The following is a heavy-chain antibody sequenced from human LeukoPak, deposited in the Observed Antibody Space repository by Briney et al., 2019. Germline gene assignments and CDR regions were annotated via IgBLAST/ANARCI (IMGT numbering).Heavy chain of an antibody. D-gene: IGHD5-24*01. CDR3: GTGWAIDF. CDR2: IKQDGSEK. CDR1: GFTFSSYW. Sequence: GGSLRLSCAASGFTFSSYWMSWVRQAPGKGLEWVANIKQDGSEKYYVDSVKGRFTISRDNAKDSLFLQMNSLRAEDTAVYYCGTGWAIDFWGQGTLVTVSS. J-gene: IGHJ4*02. V-gene: IGHV3-7*01.